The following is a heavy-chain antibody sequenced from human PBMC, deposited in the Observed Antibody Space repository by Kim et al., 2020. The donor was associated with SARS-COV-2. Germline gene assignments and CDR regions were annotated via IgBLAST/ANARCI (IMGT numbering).Heavy chain of an antibody. J-gene: IGHJ5*02. CDR3: ARGARYSSGWYLWFDP. Sequence: SETLSLTCAVYGGSFSGYYWSWIRQPPGKGLEWIGEINHSGSTNYNPSLKSRVTISVDTSKNQFSLKLSSVTAADTAVYYCARGARYSSGWYLWFDPWGQGTLVTVSS. CDR2: INHSGST. CDR1: GGSFSGYY. D-gene: IGHD6-19*01. V-gene: IGHV4-34*01.